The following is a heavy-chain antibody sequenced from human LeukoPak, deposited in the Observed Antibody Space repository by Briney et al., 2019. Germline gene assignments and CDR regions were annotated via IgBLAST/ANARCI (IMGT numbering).Heavy chain of an antibody. D-gene: IGHD2-2*01. CDR2: ISYDGSNK. CDR3: AREDIVVVPAAPDY. CDR1: GFTFSSYA. V-gene: IGHV3-30-3*01. Sequence: GGSLRLSCAASGFTFSSYAMHWVRQAPGKGLEWVAVISYDGSNKYYADSVKGRFTISRDNSKNTLYLQMNSLRAEDMAVYYCAREDIVVVPAAPDYWGQGTLVTVSS. J-gene: IGHJ4*02.